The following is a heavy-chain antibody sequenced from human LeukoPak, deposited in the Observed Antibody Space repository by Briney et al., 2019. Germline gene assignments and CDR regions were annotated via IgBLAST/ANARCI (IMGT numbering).Heavy chain of an antibody. Sequence: ASVKVSCKASGYTFTSYGISWVRQAPGQGLEWMGWISAYNGNTNYAQKLKGRVTITTDTSTSTPYMQMNSLRADDTAVYYCGREAVWHIGRELVYWGQGTLVTVSS. CDR3: GREAVWHIGRELVY. CDR2: ISAYNGNT. V-gene: IGHV1-18*01. CDR1: GYTFTSYG. D-gene: IGHD2-21*01. J-gene: IGHJ4*02.